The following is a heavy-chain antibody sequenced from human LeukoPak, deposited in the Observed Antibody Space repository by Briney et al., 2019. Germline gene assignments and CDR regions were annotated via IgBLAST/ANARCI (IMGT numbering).Heavy chain of an antibody. CDR3: ARLGQWLVRVLDY. CDR1: GYRFTSYW. J-gene: IGHJ4*02. D-gene: IGHD6-19*01. CDR2: IYPGDSAT. Sequence: GESPKISCKGSGYRFTSYWIGWVRQMPGKGLEWMGIIYPGDSATGYSPSFQGQVTISADKSISTAYLQWSSLKASDTAMYYCARLGQWLVRVLDYWGQGTLVTVSS. V-gene: IGHV5-51*01.